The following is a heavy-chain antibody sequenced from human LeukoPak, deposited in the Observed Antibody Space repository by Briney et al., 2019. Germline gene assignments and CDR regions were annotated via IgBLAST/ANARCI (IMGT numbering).Heavy chain of an antibody. CDR1: GGSISSSSYY. CDR2: IYYSGST. D-gene: IGHD2-15*01. V-gene: IGHV4-61*05. J-gene: IGHJ6*02. Sequence: SPSETLSLTCTVSGGSISSSSYYWGWIRQPPGKGLEWIGYIYYSGSTNYNPSLKSRVTISVDTSKNQFSLKLSSVTAADTAVYYCARAGYCSGGSCYLRYYYYYGMDVWGQGTTVTVSS. CDR3: ARAGYCSGGSCYLRYYYYYGMDV.